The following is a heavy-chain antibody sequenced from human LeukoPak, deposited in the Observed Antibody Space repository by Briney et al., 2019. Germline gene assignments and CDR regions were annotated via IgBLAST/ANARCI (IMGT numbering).Heavy chain of an antibody. V-gene: IGHV3-23*01. Sequence: GGPLRLSCAPSGFIYSRYAMSWVREAPGKGLEWVSAISGNGGSTYYADSVKGRFTISRDNSKSTLYLQMNSLRAEDTAVYYCAKVQAAAADDAFDIWGQGTMVTVSS. CDR2: ISGNGGST. CDR3: AKVQAAAADDAFDI. CDR1: GFIYSRYA. D-gene: IGHD6-13*01. J-gene: IGHJ3*02.